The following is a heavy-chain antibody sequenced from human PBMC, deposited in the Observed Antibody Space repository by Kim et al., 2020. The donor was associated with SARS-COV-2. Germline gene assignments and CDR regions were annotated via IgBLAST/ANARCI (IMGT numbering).Heavy chain of an antibody. CDR1: GGTFSSYA. CDR2: IIPIFGTA. D-gene: IGHD5-12*01. Sequence: SVKVSCKASGGTFSSYAISWVRQAPGQGLEWMGGIIPIFGTANYAQKFQGRVTITADESTSTAYMELSSLRSEETAVYYCARVAPPNSGYDYVPRVDYYYGMDVWGQGTTVTVSS. CDR3: ARVAPPNSGYDYVPRVDYYYGMDV. V-gene: IGHV1-69*13. J-gene: IGHJ6*02.